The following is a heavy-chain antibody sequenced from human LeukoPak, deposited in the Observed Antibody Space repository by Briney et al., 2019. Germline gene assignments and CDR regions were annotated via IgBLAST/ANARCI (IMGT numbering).Heavy chain of an antibody. CDR3: ARGEWQDNWFDP. Sequence: SETLSLTRTVSGGSISSGGYYWSWIRQHPGKGLEWIGYIYYSGSTYYNPSLKSRVTISVDTSKNQFSLKLTSVTAADTAVYYCARGEWQDNWFDPWGQGTLVTVSS. CDR1: GGSISSGGYY. V-gene: IGHV4-31*03. D-gene: IGHD3-3*01. J-gene: IGHJ5*02. CDR2: IYYSGST.